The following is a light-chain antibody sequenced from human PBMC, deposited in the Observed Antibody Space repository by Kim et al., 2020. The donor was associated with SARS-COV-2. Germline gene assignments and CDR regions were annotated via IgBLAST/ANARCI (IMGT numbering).Light chain of an antibody. CDR2: GAS. J-gene: IGKJ4*01. CDR1: QSVSAN. CDR3: QHYNDWPLS. Sequence: DIVMTQSPATLSVSPGERATLSCRASQSVSANLAWYQQKPGQSPRLLIYGASTRATGIPARFSGSGSGTEFTLTISSQQSEDFAVYYCQHYNDWPLSFGGGTKVDIK. V-gene: IGKV3-15*01.